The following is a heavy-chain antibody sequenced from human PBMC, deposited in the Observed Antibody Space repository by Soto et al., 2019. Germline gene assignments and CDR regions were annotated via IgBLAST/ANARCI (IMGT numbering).Heavy chain of an antibody. J-gene: IGHJ5*02. CDR2: IYYSGST. Sequence: SETLSLTCTVSGGSISRYYWSWIRQPPGKGLEWIGYIYYSGSTNYNPSLESRLTASLDTSKNQFSLHLTSVTAADTAVYYCARVGKTARVATDNVIDPWRQG. CDR3: ARVGKTARVATDNVIDP. CDR1: GGSISRYY. D-gene: IGHD5-12*01. V-gene: IGHV4-59*12.